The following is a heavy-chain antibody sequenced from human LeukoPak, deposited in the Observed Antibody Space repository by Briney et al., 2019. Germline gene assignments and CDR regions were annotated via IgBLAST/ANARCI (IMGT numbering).Heavy chain of an antibody. D-gene: IGHD3-22*01. J-gene: IGHJ6*02. V-gene: IGHV3-30*18. CDR1: GFTFSSYG. Sequence: GGSLRLSCAASGFTFSSYGMHWVRQAPGKGLEWVAVISYDGSNKYYADSVKGRFTISRDNSKNTLYLQMNSLRAEDTAVYYCAKEGYYCDSGGYNYYYGMDVWGQGATVTVSS. CDR2: ISYDGSNK. CDR3: AKEGYYCDSGGYNYYYGMDV.